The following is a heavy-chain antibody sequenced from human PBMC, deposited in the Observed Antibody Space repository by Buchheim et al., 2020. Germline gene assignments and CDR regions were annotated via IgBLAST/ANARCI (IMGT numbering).Heavy chain of an antibody. J-gene: IGHJ6*02. V-gene: IGHV1-3*01. CDR3: ARNKHYYDSSGYSLSYYYGMDV. Sequence: QVQLVQSAAEVKKPGASVKVSCKASGYTFTAHALHWVRQAPGQRLEWMGWINADNGNTKYSQKFQGRVTITRDTSASTVYMELSSLRSEDTSIYYCARNKHYYDSSGYSLSYYYGMDVWGQGTT. CDR2: INADNGNT. D-gene: IGHD3-22*01. CDR1: GYTFTAHA.